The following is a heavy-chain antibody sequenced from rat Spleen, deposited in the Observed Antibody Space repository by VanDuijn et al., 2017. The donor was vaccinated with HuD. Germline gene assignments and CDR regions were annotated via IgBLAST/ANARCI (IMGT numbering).Heavy chain of an antibody. Sequence: EVKLVESGGGLVQPGRSLKLSCAASGFNFNDYWMGWVRQAPGKGLEWIGETNMDSNILNYSPSLKDRFTISRDNAQNTLYLQMSKLGAEDTAIYYCVREEFGVRDWGQGVMVTVSS. D-gene: IGHD4-3*01. CDR3: VREEFGVRD. CDR1: GFNFNDYW. V-gene: IGHV4-2*01. J-gene: IGHJ2*01. CDR2: TNMDSNIL.